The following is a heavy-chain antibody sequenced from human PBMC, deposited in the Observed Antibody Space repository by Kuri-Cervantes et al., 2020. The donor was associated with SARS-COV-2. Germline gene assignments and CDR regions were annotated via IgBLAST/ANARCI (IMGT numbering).Heavy chain of an antibody. CDR2: IRSKANSYAT. J-gene: IGHJ5*02. Sequence: GESLKISCAASGFTFSGSAMHWVRQASGKGLEWVGRIRSKANSYATAYAASVKGRFTISRDDSKNTAYLQMNSLKTEDTAVYYCASVLWLTTKVVNWFDPWGQGTLVTVSS. V-gene: IGHV3-73*01. CDR1: GFTFSGSA. D-gene: IGHD5-18*01. CDR3: ASVLWLTTKVVNWFDP.